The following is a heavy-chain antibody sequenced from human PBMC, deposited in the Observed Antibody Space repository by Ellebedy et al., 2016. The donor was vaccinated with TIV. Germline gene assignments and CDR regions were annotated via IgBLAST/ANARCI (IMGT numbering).Heavy chain of an antibody. D-gene: IGHD5-18*01. V-gene: IGHV1-46*01. J-gene: IGHJ4*02. Sequence: AASVKVSCKASGYTFTNYYIHWVRQAPGQGLEWMGIINPSASSTSYAQKFQDSVIMTWDTSTSTVYLELSSLRSEDTAIYYWTRHRDTALSFWGQGTLVTVSS. CDR1: GYTFTNYY. CDR2: INPSASST. CDR3: TRHRDTALSF.